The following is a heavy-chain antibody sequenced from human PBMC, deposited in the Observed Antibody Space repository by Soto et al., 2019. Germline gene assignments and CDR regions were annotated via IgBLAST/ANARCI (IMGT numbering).Heavy chain of an antibody. V-gene: IGHV3-9*01. CDR1: GVSFDDYA. CDR2: ISWNSGNI. J-gene: IGHJ4*02. D-gene: IGHD5-18*01. CDR3: VGSKGGYSYDTPFDY. Sequence: SLGLSCAASGVSFDDYAMHWVRQVLGKGLEWVSSISWNSGNIGYADSVKGRFTTSRDNAKNSLYLQMNSLRPEDTALYYCVGSKGGYSYDTPFDYGGQGT.